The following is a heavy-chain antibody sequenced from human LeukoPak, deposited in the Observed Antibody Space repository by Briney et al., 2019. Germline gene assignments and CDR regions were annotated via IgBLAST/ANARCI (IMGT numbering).Heavy chain of an antibody. D-gene: IGHD4-17*01. CDR1: GFTFSDYS. CDR3: ARDMTTATTCYLQH. CDR2: ISSRSTYR. J-gene: IGHJ1*01. V-gene: IGHV3-21*06. Sequence: GGSLRLSCAASGFTFSDYSMNWVRQAPGKGLEWISSISSRSTYRYYADSVKGRFTISRDNAKNSLCLQMNSLRAEDTAVYYCARDMTTATTCYLQHWGQGTLVTVSS.